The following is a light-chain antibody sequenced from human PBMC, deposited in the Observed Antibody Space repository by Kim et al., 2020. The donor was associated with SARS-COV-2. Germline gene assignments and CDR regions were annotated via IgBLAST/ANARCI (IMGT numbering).Light chain of an antibody. CDR2: EDN. CDR1: SSSIDSNY. CDR3: QSYDSSNHEV. J-gene: IGLJ2*01. Sequence: KTVTISCTRSSSSIDSNYVQWYQQRPGRSPTTVIYEDNQRPSGVPDRFSGSIDSSAHSASLTISGLKTEDEADYYCQSYDSSNHEVFGGGTQLTVL. V-gene: IGLV6-57*01.